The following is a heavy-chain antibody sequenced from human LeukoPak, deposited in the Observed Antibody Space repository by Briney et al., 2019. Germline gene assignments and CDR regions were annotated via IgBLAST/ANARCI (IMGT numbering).Heavy chain of an antibody. CDR1: GYTFTSYY. Sequence: ASVKVSCKASGYTFTSYYMHWVRQAPGQGLEWMGIINPSGGSTSYAQKFQGRVTMTRDTSTSTVYMELSSLRSEDTAVYYCARDQGYYDSSGSFDYWGQGTLVTVSS. D-gene: IGHD3-22*01. CDR3: ARDQGYYDSSGSFDY. J-gene: IGHJ4*02. V-gene: IGHV1-46*01. CDR2: INPSGGST.